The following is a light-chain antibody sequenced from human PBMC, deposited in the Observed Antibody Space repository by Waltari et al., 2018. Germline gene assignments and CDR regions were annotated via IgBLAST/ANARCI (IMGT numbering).Light chain of an antibody. V-gene: IGKV4-1*01. Sequence: DIVMTQSPDSLAVSLGERATINCKSSQSILYRSSNRNALAWYQQKPGQPPKMRFVWAATRESGAPDRFSVSGSGTDFTLTISSLQAEDVAVYYCQQYYNAPLTFGGGTKVEIK. J-gene: IGKJ4*01. CDR1: QSILYRSSNRNA. CDR3: QQYYNAPLT. CDR2: WAA.